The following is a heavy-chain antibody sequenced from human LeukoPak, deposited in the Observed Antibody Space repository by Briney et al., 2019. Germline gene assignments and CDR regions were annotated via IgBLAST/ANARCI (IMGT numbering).Heavy chain of an antibody. CDR3: ARDSSGYLGHYYYYMDV. J-gene: IGHJ6*03. CDR1: GGSISSYY. V-gene: IGHV4-59*01. CDR2: IYYSGST. Sequence: SETLSLTCTVSGGSISSYYWSWIRQPPGKGLEWIGYIYYSGSTNYNPSLKSRVTISVDTSKNQFSLKLSSVTAADTAVYYCARDSSGYLGHYYYYMDVWGKATTVTVSS. D-gene: IGHD3-22*01.